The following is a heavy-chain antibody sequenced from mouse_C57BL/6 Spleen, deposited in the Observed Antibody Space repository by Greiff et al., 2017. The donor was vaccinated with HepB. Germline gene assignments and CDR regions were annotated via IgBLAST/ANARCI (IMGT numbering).Heavy chain of an antibody. D-gene: IGHD1-3*01. V-gene: IGHV1-22*01. Sequence: VEPGASVKMSCKASGYTFTDYNMHWVKQSHGKSLEWIGYINPNNGGTSYNQKFKGKATLTVNKSSSTAYMELRSLTSEDSAVYYCARSSGKGYFDYWGQGTTLTVSS. CDR2: INPNNGGT. J-gene: IGHJ2*01. CDR1: GYTFTDYN. CDR3: ARSSGKGYFDY.